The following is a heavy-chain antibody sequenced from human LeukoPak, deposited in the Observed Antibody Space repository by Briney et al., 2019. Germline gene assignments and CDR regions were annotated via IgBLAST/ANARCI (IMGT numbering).Heavy chain of an antibody. Sequence: GESLKISCKGSGYSFTSYWIGWVRQVPGKGLEWMGIIYPGDSDTRYSPSFQGQVTISADKSISTAYLQWSSLKASDTAMYYCARQSRSYGYDFDYWGQGTLVTVSS. CDR3: ARQSRSYGYDFDY. J-gene: IGHJ4*02. CDR1: GYSFTSYW. D-gene: IGHD5-18*01. V-gene: IGHV5-51*01. CDR2: IYPGDSDT.